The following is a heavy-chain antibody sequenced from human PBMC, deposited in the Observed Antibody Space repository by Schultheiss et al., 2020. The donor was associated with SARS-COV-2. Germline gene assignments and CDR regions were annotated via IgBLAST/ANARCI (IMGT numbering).Heavy chain of an antibody. V-gene: IGHV4-39*07. J-gene: IGHJ3*02. Sequence: SETLSLTCTVSGGSISSYYWSWIRQPPGKGLEWIGSIYYSGSTYYNPSLKSRVTISVDTSKNQFSLKLSSVTAADTAVYYCARGLALGARGDAFDIWGQGTMVTVSS. CDR1: GGSISSYY. CDR2: IYYSGST. D-gene: IGHD3-16*01. CDR3: ARGLALGARGDAFDI.